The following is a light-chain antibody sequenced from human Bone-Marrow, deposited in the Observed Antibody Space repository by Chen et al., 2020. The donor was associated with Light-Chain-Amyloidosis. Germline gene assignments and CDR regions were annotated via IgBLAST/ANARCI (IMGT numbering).Light chain of an antibody. V-gene: IGKV3-20*01. Sequence: EIVLTQSPGTLSLSPGEGANLSCRASQTISSNYLTWYQQKFGQAPRLLIYGSSSRATGIPDRFTGSGSGTDFTLTINRLEPEDFAMYYCQQYGTSPLTVGGGTKVEFK. CDR2: GSS. CDR3: QQYGTSPLT. CDR1: QTISSNY. J-gene: IGKJ4*01.